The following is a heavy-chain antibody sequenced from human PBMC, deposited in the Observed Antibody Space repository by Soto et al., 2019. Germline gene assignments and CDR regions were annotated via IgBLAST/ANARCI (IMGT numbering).Heavy chain of an antibody. V-gene: IGHV3-53*01. CDR2: IYSGGST. D-gene: IGHD4-17*01. J-gene: IGHJ4*02. CDR1: GFTVSSNY. CDR3: ARTPLGGDYGYFDY. Sequence: GGSLILSCAASGFTVSSNYMSWVRQAPGKGLEWVSVIYSGGSTYYADSVKGRFTISRDNSKNTLHLQMNSLRAEDTAVYYCARTPLGGDYGYFDYWGQGTLVTVSS.